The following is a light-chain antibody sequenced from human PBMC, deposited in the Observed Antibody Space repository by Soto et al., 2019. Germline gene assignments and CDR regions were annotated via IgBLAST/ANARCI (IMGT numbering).Light chain of an antibody. Sequence: SYELTQPPSVSVSPGQTARITCSGDALPKQYVYWYQQKPGQAPVMVIYKDSERPSGIPERFSGSSSGTKVTLTISGVLAEDEADYYCQSADSSGTYVFGTGTKLTVL. CDR2: KDS. J-gene: IGLJ1*01. CDR1: ALPKQY. V-gene: IGLV3-25*03. CDR3: QSADSSGTYV.